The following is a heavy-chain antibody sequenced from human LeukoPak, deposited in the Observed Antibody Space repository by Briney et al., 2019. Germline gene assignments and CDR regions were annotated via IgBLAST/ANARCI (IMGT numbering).Heavy chain of an antibody. CDR1: GFTFSSYG. J-gene: IGHJ4*02. Sequence: PGGSLRLSCAASGFTFSSYGMHWVRQAPGKGLEWVAVISYDGSNKYYADSVKGRFTISRDNSKNTLYLQMNSLRAEDTAVYYCARDRARYCSSTSCLGFDYWGQGTLVTVSS. V-gene: IGHV3-30*03. CDR2: ISYDGSNK. D-gene: IGHD2-2*01. CDR3: ARDRARYCSSTSCLGFDY.